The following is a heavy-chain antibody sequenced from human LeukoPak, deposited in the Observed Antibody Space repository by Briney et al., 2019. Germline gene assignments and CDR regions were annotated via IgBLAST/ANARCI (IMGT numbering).Heavy chain of an antibody. CDR1: GFTFSSHW. Sequence: PGGSLRLSCAASGFTFSSHWMHWVRQAPGKGLVWVSRINSDGSSTSYADSVKGRFTISRDNAKNTLYLQMNSLRAEDTAVYYCARVYYDFWSGYSHCFDYWGQGTLVTVSS. V-gene: IGHV3-74*01. CDR3: ARVYYDFWSGYSHCFDY. D-gene: IGHD3-3*01. J-gene: IGHJ4*02. CDR2: INSDGSST.